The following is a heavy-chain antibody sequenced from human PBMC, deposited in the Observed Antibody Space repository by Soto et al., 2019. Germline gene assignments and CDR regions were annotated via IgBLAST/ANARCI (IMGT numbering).Heavy chain of an antibody. J-gene: IGHJ5*02. CDR2: ISYDGSNK. CDR1: GFTFSSYG. V-gene: IGHV3-30*18. D-gene: IGHD6-13*01. CDR3: AKDSTGRAAAGTRNNWFDP. Sequence: QVQLVESGGGVVQPGRSLRLSCAASGFTFSSYGMHWVRQAPGKGLEWVAVISYDGSNKYYADSVKGRFTISRDNSKNTLYLQMNSLRAEDTAVYYCAKDSTGRAAAGTRNNWFDPWGQGTLVTVSS.